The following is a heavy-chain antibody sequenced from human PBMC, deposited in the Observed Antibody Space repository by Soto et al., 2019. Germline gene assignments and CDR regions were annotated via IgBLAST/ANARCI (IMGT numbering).Heavy chain of an antibody. V-gene: IGHV3-30-3*01. CDR3: SRAPASSWPTFDY. CDR1: GFTFSTYT. CDR2: ISSDGSNK. D-gene: IGHD6-13*01. J-gene: IGHJ4*02. Sequence: QVQVVESGGGVVQPGRSLRLSCAASGFTFSTYTMHWVRQAPGKGLEWVARISSDGSNKYYADSVKGRFTISRDNSKNTLYLPLNSRRGEDEAVYYCSRAPASSWPTFDYWGQGTLVTVSS.